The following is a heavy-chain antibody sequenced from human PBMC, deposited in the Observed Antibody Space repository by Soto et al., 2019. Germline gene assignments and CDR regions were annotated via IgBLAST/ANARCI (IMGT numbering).Heavy chain of an antibody. CDR3: ARSGYSFAWGY. CDR2: INSDGST. CDR1: GFLVNSAY. V-gene: IGHV3-53*01. J-gene: IGHJ4*02. Sequence: EVQLVESGGGLIPPGGSLRLSCAASGFLVNSAYMTWVRQAPGKGLEWLSMINSDGSTLYAESVKGRFTISRDNSKNRLDLQMYSLGAEDTAMYYCARSGYSFAWGYWGQGTLVIVTS. D-gene: IGHD5-18*01.